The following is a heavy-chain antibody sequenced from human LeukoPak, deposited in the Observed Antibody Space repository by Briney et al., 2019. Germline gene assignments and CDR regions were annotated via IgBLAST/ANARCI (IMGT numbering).Heavy chain of an antibody. CDR1: GFTFSTYA. D-gene: IGHD2-21*02. CDR3: ARAAGTANIYYYYGMDV. Sequence: PGRSLRLSCAASGFTFSTYAMHWVRQAPGKGVEWVAVISSDGSNKYYTDSVKGRFTMSRDNSKNTLFLQMNSLRAEDTAVYYCARAAGTANIYYYYGMDVWGQGTTVTVSS. V-gene: IGHV3-30-3*01. CDR2: ISSDGSNK. J-gene: IGHJ6*02.